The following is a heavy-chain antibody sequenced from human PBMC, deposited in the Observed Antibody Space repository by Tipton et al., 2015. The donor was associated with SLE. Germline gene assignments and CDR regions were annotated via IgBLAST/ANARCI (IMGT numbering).Heavy chain of an antibody. J-gene: IGHJ4*02. V-gene: IGHV3-23*01. CDR2: ISRSGGST. Sequence: GSLRLSCAASGFTFNSSGMSWVRQAPGKGLEWVSSISRSGGSTYYADSVKGRFTISRDNSKNTLYLQMNSLRVEDTAVYYCAKGGPGGGYFDYWGQGTLVTVSS. D-gene: IGHD3-10*01. CDR1: GFTFNSSG. CDR3: AKGGPGGGYFDY.